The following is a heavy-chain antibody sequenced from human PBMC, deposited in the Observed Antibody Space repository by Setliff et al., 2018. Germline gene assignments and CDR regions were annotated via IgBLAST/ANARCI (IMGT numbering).Heavy chain of an antibody. CDR3: VRSSAPQVVLAADFDF. CDR1: GDSFSNYA. V-gene: IGHV1-18*01. D-gene: IGHD6-19*01. CDR2: ISPYNENT. Sequence: ASVKVSCKASGDSFSNYAISWVRQAPGQGLEWMGWISPYNENTNYAQKFQGRVTMTIDTSATTVYMELQSLRSDDTAVYYCVRSSAPQVVLAADFDFWGQGTPVTVSS. J-gene: IGHJ4*02.